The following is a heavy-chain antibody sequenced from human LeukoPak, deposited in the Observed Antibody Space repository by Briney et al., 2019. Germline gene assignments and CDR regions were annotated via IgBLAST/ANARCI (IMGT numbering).Heavy chain of an antibody. V-gene: IGHV5-51*01. CDR3: ARGPPYGDYDYYYYYMDV. J-gene: IGHJ6*03. D-gene: IGHD4-17*01. CDR1: GYSFTSYW. CDR2: IYPGDSDT. Sequence: GESLKISCKGSGYSFTSYWIGWVRQMPGKGLEWMGIIYPGDSDTRYSPSFQGQVTISADKSISTAYLQWSSLKASDTAMYYCARGPPYGDYDYYYYYMDVWGKGTTVTVSS.